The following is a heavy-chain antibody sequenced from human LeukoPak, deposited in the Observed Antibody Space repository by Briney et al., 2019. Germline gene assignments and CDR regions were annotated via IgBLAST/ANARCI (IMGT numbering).Heavy chain of an antibody. D-gene: IGHD2-2*01. Sequence: SETLSLTCTVSGGSISSGGYYWSWIRQHPGKGLEWIGYIYYSGSTYYNPSLKSRVTISVDTSKNQFSLKLSSVTAADTAVYYCARLYCSSTSCLPDYWGQGTLVTVSS. J-gene: IGHJ4*02. CDR1: GGSISSGGYY. CDR3: ARLYCSSTSCLPDY. V-gene: IGHV4-31*03. CDR2: IYYSGST.